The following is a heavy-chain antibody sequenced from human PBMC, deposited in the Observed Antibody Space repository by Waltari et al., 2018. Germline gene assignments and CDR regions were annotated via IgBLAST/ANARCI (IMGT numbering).Heavy chain of an antibody. D-gene: IGHD5-12*01. V-gene: IGHV3-30*03. CDR1: GFTFSSYG. Sequence: QVQLVESGGGVVQPGRSLRLSCAASGFTFSSYGMHWVRQAPGKGLEWVAVLSYDGSNKYYADSVKGRFTISRDNSKNTLYLQMNSLRAEDTAVYYCASDSGYDSFFDYWGQGTLVTVSS. CDR3: ASDSGYDSFFDY. J-gene: IGHJ4*02. CDR2: LSYDGSNK.